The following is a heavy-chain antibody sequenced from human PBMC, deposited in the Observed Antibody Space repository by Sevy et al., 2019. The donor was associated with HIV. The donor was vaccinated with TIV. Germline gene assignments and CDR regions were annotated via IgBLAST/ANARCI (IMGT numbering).Heavy chain of an antibody. V-gene: IGHV1-69*13. Sequence: ASVKVSCKASGGTFSSYAISWVRQAPGQGLEWMGGIIPIFGTANYAQKFQGRVTITADESTSTAYMELSSLRSEDTAAYYCARRAGVGDTYYYGMDVWGQGTTVTVSS. CDR1: GGTFSSYA. J-gene: IGHJ6*02. CDR2: IIPIFGTA. D-gene: IGHD1-26*01. CDR3: ARRAGVGDTYYYGMDV.